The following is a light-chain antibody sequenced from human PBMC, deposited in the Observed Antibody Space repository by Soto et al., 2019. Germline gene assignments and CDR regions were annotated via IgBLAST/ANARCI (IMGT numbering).Light chain of an antibody. CDR1: SSDVAGYNY. J-gene: IGLJ2*01. V-gene: IGLV2-14*01. CDR2: EVT. CDR3: SSYTTSTTPGLL. Sequence: QSALTQPASVSGSPGQSITISCTGTSSDVAGYNYVSWYQQHPGTAPKLMIYEVTNRPSGVSNRFSGSKSGNTASLTISGLQAEDEADDYCSSYTTSTTPGLLFGGGTKLTVL.